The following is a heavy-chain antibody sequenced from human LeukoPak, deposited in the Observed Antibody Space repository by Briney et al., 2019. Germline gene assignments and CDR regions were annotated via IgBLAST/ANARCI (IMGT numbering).Heavy chain of an antibody. J-gene: IGHJ5*02. CDR3: ARHRVMWIQLQFDP. CDR1: GYTFTGYY. V-gene: IGHV1-2*02. Sequence: ASVKVSCKASGYTFTGYYMHWVRQAPGQGLEWMGWINPNSGGTNYAQKFQGRVTMTRDTSISTAYMELSGLRSDDTAVYYCARHRVMWIQLQFDPWGPGNLVTVSS. CDR2: INPNSGGT. D-gene: IGHD5-18*01.